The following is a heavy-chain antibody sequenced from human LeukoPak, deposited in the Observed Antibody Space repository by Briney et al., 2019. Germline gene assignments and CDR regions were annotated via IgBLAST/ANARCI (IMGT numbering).Heavy chain of an antibody. CDR3: ARALGAFDI. V-gene: IGHV4-61*01. J-gene: IGHJ3*02. CDR1: GGSITSGSYY. CDR2: ISQNGDS. Sequence: NPSQTLSLTCTVSGGSITSGSYYWSWIRQSPGKGLEWIAEISQNGDSNYNPSLKSRVTISLDTSKNQLSLKLNSVTAADTAVYYCARALGAFDIWGQGTMVTVS.